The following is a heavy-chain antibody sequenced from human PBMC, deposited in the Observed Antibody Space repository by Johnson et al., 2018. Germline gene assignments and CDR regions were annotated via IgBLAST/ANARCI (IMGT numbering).Heavy chain of an antibody. V-gene: IGHV3-49*03. CDR1: GFTFGDYA. CDR2: IRSKAYGGTT. J-gene: IGHJ3*02. CDR3: TRGGRGSPSAFVI. Sequence: VQLVQSGGGLVQPGRSLRLSCTAAGFTFGDYAMSWFRQAPGKGLEWVGFIRSKAYGGTTEYAASVKGRFTISRDDSKSIAYLQMNSLKTEDTDVYYCTRGGRGSPSAFVIWGQGTMFTVSS. D-gene: IGHD3-16*01.